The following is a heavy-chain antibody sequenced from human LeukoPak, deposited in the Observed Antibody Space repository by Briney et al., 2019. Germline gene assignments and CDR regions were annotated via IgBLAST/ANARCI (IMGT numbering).Heavy chain of an antibody. J-gene: IGHJ4*02. CDR1: GFTVSSNY. Sequence: SGGSLRLSCAASGFTVSSNYMSWIRQAPGKGLEWVSLIYSGGYTYYADSVKGRFTISRDNSKNTLYLQMNSLGAEDTAVYYCARSHTAMVNNYFDFWGQGTLVTVSS. CDR3: ARSHTAMVNNYFDF. V-gene: IGHV3-53*01. CDR2: IYSGGYT. D-gene: IGHD5-18*01.